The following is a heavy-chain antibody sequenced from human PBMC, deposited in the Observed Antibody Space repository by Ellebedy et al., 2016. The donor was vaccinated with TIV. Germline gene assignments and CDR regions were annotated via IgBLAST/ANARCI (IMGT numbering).Heavy chain of an antibody. CDR2: ISSSSSYI. CDR3: ARDQRLIVDYYYGMDV. D-gene: IGHD3-22*01. J-gene: IGHJ6*02. CDR1: GFTFSSFS. V-gene: IGHV3-21*01. Sequence: PGGSLRLSCAASGFTFSSFSMNWVRQAPGKGLEWVSSISSSSSYIYYADSVKGRFTISRDNANNSLSLQMNSLRAEDTAVYYCARDQRLIVDYYYGMDVWGQGTTVTVSS.